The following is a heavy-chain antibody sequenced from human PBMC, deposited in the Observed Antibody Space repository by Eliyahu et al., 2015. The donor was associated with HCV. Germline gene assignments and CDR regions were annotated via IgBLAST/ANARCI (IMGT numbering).Heavy chain of an antibody. J-gene: IGHJ6*02. CDR3: AKGYYYGMDV. CDR2: INWNGAGI. CDR1: GFTFXDSG. Sequence: EVQLVESGGGVVRPGGSLRLXXATSGFTFXDSGMSWVRQAPGKGLEWVAGINWNGAGIGYSDSVKGRFTISRDNAKKSLYLQMNNLRAEDTALYHCAKGYYYGMDVWGQGSTVTVSS. V-gene: IGHV3-20*01.